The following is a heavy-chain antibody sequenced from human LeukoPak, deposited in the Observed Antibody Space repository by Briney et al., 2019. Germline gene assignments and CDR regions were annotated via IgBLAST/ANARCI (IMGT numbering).Heavy chain of an antibody. CDR3: ARDYYGSGSYPNDAFDI. CDR1: GFTFSSYG. Sequence: GGSLRLSCAASGFTFSSYGMHWVRQAPGKGLEWVAFIRYDGSNKYYADFVKGRFTISRDNSKNTLYLQMNSLRAEDTAVYYCARDYYGSGSYPNDAFDIWGQGTMVTVSS. D-gene: IGHD3-10*01. CDR2: IRYDGSNK. J-gene: IGHJ3*02. V-gene: IGHV3-30*02.